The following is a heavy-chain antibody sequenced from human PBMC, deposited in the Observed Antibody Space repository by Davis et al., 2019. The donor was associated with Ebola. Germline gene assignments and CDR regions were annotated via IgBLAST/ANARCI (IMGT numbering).Heavy chain of an antibody. CDR2: INPNSGGT. Sequence: ASVKVSCKASGYTFTSYGISWVRQAPGQGLEWMGWINPNSGGTNYAQKFQGWVTMTRDTSISTAYMELSRLRSDDTAVYYCARDLVGVALDYWGQGTLVTVSS. CDR1: GYTFTSYG. D-gene: IGHD2-8*01. CDR3: ARDLVGVALDY. J-gene: IGHJ4*02. V-gene: IGHV1-2*04.